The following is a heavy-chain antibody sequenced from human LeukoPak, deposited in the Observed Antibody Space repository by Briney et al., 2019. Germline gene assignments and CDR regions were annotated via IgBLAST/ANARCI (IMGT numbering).Heavy chain of an antibody. D-gene: IGHD3-9*01. CDR3: AKDVGYDILTGYYSYASDY. CDR2: ISGSGGST. CDR1: GFTFSSYA. V-gene: IGHV3-23*01. Sequence: AGGSLRLSHAASGFTFSSYAMSWLRHAPGKGLECVSAISGSGGSTYYADSVKGRFTISRDNSKNTLYLQMNSLRAEDTAVYYCAKDVGYDILTGYYSYASDYWGQGTLVTVSS. J-gene: IGHJ4*02.